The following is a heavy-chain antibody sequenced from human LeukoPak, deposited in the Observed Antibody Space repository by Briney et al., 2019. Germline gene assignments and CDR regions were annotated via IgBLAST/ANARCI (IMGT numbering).Heavy chain of an antibody. CDR2: ISWNSANI. J-gene: IGHJ4*02. V-gene: IGHV3-9*01. Sequence: PGGSLRLSCVASGFTFDDYAMHWVRQAPGKGLEWVSGISWNSANIGYADSVKGRFTTSRDNAKNSLYLQVNSLRAEDTAVYYCARDSQVPYWGQGTLVTVSS. CDR3: ARDSQVPY. D-gene: IGHD1-1*01. CDR1: GFTFDDYA.